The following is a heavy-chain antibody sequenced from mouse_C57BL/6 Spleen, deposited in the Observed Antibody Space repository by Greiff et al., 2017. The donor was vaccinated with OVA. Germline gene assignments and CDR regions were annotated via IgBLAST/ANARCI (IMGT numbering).Heavy chain of an antibody. V-gene: IGHV1-64*01. CDR3: ARANWDAWFAY. Sequence: QVQLQQSGAELVKPGASVKLSCKASGYTFTSYWMHWVKQRPGQGLEWIGMIHPNSGSTNYNEKFKSKATLTVDKSSSTAYMQLSSLTSEDSAVYYCARANWDAWFAYWGQGTLVTVSA. D-gene: IGHD4-1*01. J-gene: IGHJ3*01. CDR1: GYTFTSYW. CDR2: IHPNSGST.